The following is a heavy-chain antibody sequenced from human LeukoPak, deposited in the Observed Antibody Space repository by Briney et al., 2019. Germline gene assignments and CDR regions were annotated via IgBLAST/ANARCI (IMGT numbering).Heavy chain of an antibody. CDR3: TRVKGYYDSSGYYKAHAFDI. Sequence: SETLSLTCAVSGGSLNSGTYAWSWIRQPPGKGPEWIGYIYQSGSTYYNPSLQSRVSTSLDTSKNQFSLKLSSVTAADTAVYYCTRVKGYYDSSGYYKAHAFDIWGQGTMVTVSS. CDR2: IYQSGST. J-gene: IGHJ3*02. V-gene: IGHV4-30-2*01. CDR1: GGSLNSGTYA. D-gene: IGHD3-22*01.